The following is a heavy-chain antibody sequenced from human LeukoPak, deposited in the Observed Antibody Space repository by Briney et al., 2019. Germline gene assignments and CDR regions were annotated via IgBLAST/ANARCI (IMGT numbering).Heavy chain of an antibody. Sequence: GASVTVSCKASGYTFNNYGISWVRQAPGQGLEWMGWISAYNGDTNYAQKLQGRVTMTTDTSTSTAYMELRGLRSDDTAVYYCAKDYDGSALPYNWFDPWGQGTLVTVSS. CDR1: GYTFNNYG. D-gene: IGHD3-22*01. CDR3: AKDYDGSALPYNWFDP. V-gene: IGHV1-18*01. J-gene: IGHJ5*02. CDR2: ISAYNGDT.